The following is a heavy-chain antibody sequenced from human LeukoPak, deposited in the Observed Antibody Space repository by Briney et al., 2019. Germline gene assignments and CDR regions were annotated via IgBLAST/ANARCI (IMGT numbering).Heavy chain of an antibody. CDR1: GGSFSGYY. Sequence: SETLSLTCAVYGGSFSGYYWSWIRQPPGKGLEWIGEINHSGSTNYNPSLKSRVTISVDTSKNQFSLKLSSVTAADTAVYYCARDQYYDFWSGSHGADAFDIWGQGTMVTVSS. J-gene: IGHJ3*02. CDR2: INHSGST. V-gene: IGHV4-34*01. CDR3: ARDQYYDFWSGSHGADAFDI. D-gene: IGHD3-3*01.